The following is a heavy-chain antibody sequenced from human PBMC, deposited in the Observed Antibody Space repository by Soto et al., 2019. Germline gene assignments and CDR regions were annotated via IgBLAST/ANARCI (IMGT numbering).Heavy chain of an antibody. D-gene: IGHD6-13*01. CDR1: GFRFHNYW. CDR2: IDPVDSYS. CDR3: TKIESIARNWFDP. Sequence: GEYPNIYFNGPGFRFHNYWISWVRQIPGKGLEWMGYIDPVDSYSNYSPPYQGHVTSSVDTSISSAYLQWSSMKASNTAMYFCTKIESIARNWFDPWGQGTLVTVSS. J-gene: IGHJ5*02. V-gene: IGHV5-10-1*01.